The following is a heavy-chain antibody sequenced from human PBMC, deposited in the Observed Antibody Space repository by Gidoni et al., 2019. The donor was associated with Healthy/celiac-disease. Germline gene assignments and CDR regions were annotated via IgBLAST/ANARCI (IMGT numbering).Heavy chain of an antibody. V-gene: IGHV3-30-3*01. J-gene: IGHJ6*02. CDR1: GFTFSSYA. CDR2: ISYEGSNK. Sequence: QVQLVESGGGVVQPGRSLRLSCAASGFTFSSYAMHWVRQAPGKGLEWVAVISYEGSNKYYADSVKGRFTISRDNSKNTLYLQINSLRAEDTAVYYCAREFRYYDSSEAPLYYYYGMDVWGQGTTVTVSS. D-gene: IGHD3-22*01. CDR3: AREFRYYDSSEAPLYYYYGMDV.